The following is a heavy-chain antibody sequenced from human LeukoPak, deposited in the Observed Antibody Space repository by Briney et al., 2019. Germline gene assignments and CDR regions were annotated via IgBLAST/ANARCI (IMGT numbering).Heavy chain of an antibody. CDR3: ARSSIAARRGVFDY. Sequence: PSETLSLTCAVYGGSFSGYYWSWIRQPAGKGLEWIGRIYTSGSTNYNPSLKSRVTISVDTSKNQFSLKLSSVTAADTAVYYCARSSIAARRGVFDYWGQGTLVTVSS. CDR2: IYTSGST. V-gene: IGHV4-59*10. D-gene: IGHD6-6*01. CDR1: GGSFSGYY. J-gene: IGHJ4*02.